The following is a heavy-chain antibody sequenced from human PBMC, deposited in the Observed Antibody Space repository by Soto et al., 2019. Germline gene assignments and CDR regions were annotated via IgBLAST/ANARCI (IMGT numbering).Heavy chain of an antibody. D-gene: IGHD5-12*01. CDR3: ARERGGYALEC. V-gene: IGHV1-18*01. CDR1: GYTFTSYG. CDR2: ISANNGNT. Sequence: QVQLVQSGAEVKKPGASVKVSCKASGYTFTSYGISWVRQAPGQGLEWMGWISANNGNTNYVQKLQGRVTMTTDTTTSTAYVELRSLRSDDTAVYYCARERGGYALECWGQGALVTDSS. J-gene: IGHJ4*02.